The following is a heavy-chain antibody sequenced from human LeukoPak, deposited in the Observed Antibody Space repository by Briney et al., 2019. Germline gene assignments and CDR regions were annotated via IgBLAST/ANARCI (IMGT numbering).Heavy chain of an antibody. CDR2: IDGGGGDP. V-gene: IGHV3-23*01. CDR3: AARRPHYGDYVY. Sequence: GGSLRFSCEASKLTFSDYSMSWVRQAPGKGLGWVASIDGGGGDPWYANFVKGRFTVSRDNSRNTLYLQMSTLRAEDTAVYYCAARRPHYGDYVYWGLGTLVTVSS. J-gene: IGHJ4*02. CDR1: KLTFSDYS. D-gene: IGHD4-17*01.